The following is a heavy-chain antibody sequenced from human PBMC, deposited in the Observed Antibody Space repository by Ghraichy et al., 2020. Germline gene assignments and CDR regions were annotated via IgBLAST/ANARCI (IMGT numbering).Heavy chain of an antibody. J-gene: IGHJ4*02. D-gene: IGHD3-9*01. CDR2: IYYSGST. CDR3: ARKKSTYYDILTGLCYFDY. Sequence: SETLSLTCTVSGGFISSSSYYWGWIRQPPGKGLEWIGSIYYSGSTYYNPSLKSRVTISVDTSKNQFSLKLSSVTAADTAVYYCARKKSTYYDILTGLCYFDYWGQGTLVTVSS. V-gene: IGHV4-39*01. CDR1: GGFISSSSYY.